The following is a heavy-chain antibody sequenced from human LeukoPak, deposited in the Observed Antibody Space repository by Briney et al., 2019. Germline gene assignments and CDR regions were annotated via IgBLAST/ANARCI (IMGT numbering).Heavy chain of an antibody. CDR3: ARTDSSGYYGSVDY. CDR2: IYSGGST. CDR1: GFTVSSNY. J-gene: IGHJ4*02. V-gene: IGHV3-66*01. D-gene: IGHD3-22*01. Sequence: PGGSLRLSCAASGFTVSSNYMSWVRQAPGKGLEGVSVIYSGGSTYYADSVKGRFTISRDNSKNTLYLQMNSLRAEDTAVYYCARTDSSGYYGSVDYWGQGTLVTVSS.